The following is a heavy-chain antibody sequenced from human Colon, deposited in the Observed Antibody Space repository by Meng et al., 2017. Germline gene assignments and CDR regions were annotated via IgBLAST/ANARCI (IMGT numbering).Heavy chain of an antibody. Sequence: LHGSGHRLVKPSGPLSLPSTFSGSPSTSSSFYWGWIRQPPGKGLEWIGNIYYSGNTYYNPSLKSRVTISLDTPKNQFSLRLSSVTAADTAVYYCARVDGYGSGNYYSRLAYWGQGTLVTVSS. D-gene: IGHD3-10*01. CDR3: ARVDGYGSGNYYSRLAY. V-gene: IGHV4-39*07. J-gene: IGHJ4*02. CDR2: IYYSGNT. CDR1: GSPSTSSSFY.